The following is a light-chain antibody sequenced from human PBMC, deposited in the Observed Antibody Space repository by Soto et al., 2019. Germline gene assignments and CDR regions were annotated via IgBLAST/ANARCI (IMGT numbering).Light chain of an antibody. J-gene: IGKJ4*01. CDR1: QSVSSS. V-gene: IGKV3-11*01. Sequence: EIVLTQSPATLSLSPGEGATLSCTAGQSVSSSIAWYQQKPGQAPRLLIYDASNRATGIPVRFSGSGSGTDFTLTISSLEPEDFAAYYCQQRYDWVTFGGGTRVE. CDR2: DAS. CDR3: QQRYDWVT.